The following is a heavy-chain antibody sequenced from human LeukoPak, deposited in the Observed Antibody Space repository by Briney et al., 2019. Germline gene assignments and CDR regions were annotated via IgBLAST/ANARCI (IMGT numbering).Heavy chain of an antibody. Sequence: SEPLSLTCTVSGDSVSGHYWSWIRQAPGKGLECIGYIQVNGDTNYNPSLKDRGTLSLDTSKNQFSLRLRSVTAADTAVYYCARTARYFDSWGPGTLVTVSS. J-gene: IGHJ4*02. D-gene: IGHD2-15*01. CDR1: GDSVSGHY. V-gene: IGHV4-4*09. CDR3: ARTARYFDS. CDR2: IQVNGDT.